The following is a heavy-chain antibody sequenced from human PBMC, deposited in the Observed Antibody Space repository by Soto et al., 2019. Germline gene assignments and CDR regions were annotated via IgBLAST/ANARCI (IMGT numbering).Heavy chain of an antibody. D-gene: IGHD2-2*01. CDR2: IYYSGST. Sequence: SETLCLTCTVSGGSISSGGYYWSWIRQHPGKGLEWIGYIYYSGSTYYNPSLKSRVTISVDTSKNQFSLKLSSVTAADTAVYYCASGYCSSTSCISPSPFYYYYYMDVWGKGTTVTVSS. J-gene: IGHJ6*03. V-gene: IGHV4-31*03. CDR3: ASGYCSSTSCISPSPFYYYYYMDV. CDR1: GGSISSGGYY.